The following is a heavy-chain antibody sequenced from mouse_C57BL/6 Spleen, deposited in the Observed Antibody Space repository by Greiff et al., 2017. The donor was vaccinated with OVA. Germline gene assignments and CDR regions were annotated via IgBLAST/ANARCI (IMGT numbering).Heavy chain of an antibody. V-gene: IGHV8-12*01. D-gene: IGHD2-3*01. CDR2: IYWDDDK. J-gene: IGHJ2*01. Sequence: QVQLKESGPGILQSSQTLSLTCSFSGFSLSTSGMGVSWIRQPSGKGLEWLAHIYWDDDKRYNPSLKSRLTISKDTSRNQVFLKITSVDTADTATYYCARSIRGYDRYYFDYWGQGTTLTVSS. CDR1: GFSLSTSGMG. CDR3: ARSIRGYDRYYFDY.